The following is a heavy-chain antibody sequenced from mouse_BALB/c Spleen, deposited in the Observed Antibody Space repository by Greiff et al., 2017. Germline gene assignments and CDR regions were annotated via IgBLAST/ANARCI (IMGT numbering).Heavy chain of an antibody. Sequence: EVQLQQSGAELVKPGASVKLSCTASGFNIKDTYMHWVKQRPEQGLEWIGRIDPANGNTKYDPKFQGKATITADTSSNTAYLQLSSLTSEDTAVYYCASYGKIDAMDYWGQGTSVTVSS. V-gene: IGHV14-3*02. CDR1: GFNIKDTY. D-gene: IGHD2-10*02. CDR3: ASYGKIDAMDY. CDR2: IDPANGNT. J-gene: IGHJ4*01.